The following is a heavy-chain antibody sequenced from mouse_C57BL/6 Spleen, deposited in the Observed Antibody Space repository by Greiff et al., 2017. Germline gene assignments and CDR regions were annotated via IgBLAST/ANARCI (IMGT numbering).Heavy chain of an antibody. CDR3: ARRRYGYDYAMDY. CDR1: GFTFSDYG. J-gene: IGHJ4*01. CDR2: ISSGSSTI. D-gene: IGHD2-2*01. Sequence: EVKLVESGGGLVKPGGSLKLFCAASGFTFSDYGMHWVRQAPEKGLEWVAYISSGSSTIYYADTVKGRFTLSRDNAKNTLFLQMTSLRSEDTAMYYCARRRYGYDYAMDYWGQGTSVTVSS. V-gene: IGHV5-17*01.